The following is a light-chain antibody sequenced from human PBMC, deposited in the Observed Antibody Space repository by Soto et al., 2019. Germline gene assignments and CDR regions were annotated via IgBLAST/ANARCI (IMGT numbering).Light chain of an antibody. CDR1: SSDVGGYNY. CDR3: SSYTSSSTLV. CDR2: DVS. V-gene: IGLV2-14*01. J-gene: IGLJ2*01. Sequence: QSVLTQPASVSGSPGQSITIPCTGTSSDVGGYNYVSWYQQHPGKAPKFMIYDVSNRPSGVSNRFSGSKSGNTASLTISGLQAEDEADYYCSSYTSSSTLVFGGGTKLTVL.